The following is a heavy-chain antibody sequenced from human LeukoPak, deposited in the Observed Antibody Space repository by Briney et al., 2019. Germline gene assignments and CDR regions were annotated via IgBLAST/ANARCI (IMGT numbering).Heavy chain of an antibody. CDR2: ISYDGSNK. Sequence: GGSLRLSCAASGFTFSSYGMHWVRQAPGKGLEWVAVISYDGSNKYYADSVKGRFTISRDNSKNTLYLQMNSLRAGDTAVYYCAKDGGDGYNSGLDYWGQGTLVTVSS. CDR3: AKDGGDGYNSGLDY. J-gene: IGHJ4*02. CDR1: GFTFSSYG. V-gene: IGHV3-30*18. D-gene: IGHD5-24*01.